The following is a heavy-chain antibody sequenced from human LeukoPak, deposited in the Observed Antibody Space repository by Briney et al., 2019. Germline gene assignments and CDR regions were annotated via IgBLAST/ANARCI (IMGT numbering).Heavy chain of an antibody. CDR1: GGSISGYY. CDR3: ARSGKGGYCSGGSCYPTHYYYYGMDV. CDR2: IFYRGST. D-gene: IGHD2-15*01. V-gene: IGHV4-59*01. Sequence: PSETLSLTCAVSGGSISGYYWSWIRQPPGKGLEWVGHIFYRGSTNYNPSLSSRVTISVDTSKNQFSLKLSSVTAADTAVYYCARSGKGGYCSGGSCYPTHYYYYGMDVWGQGTTVTVSS. J-gene: IGHJ6*02.